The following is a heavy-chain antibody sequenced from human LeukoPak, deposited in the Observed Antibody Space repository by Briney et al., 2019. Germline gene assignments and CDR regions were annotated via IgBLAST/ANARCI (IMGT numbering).Heavy chain of an antibody. V-gene: IGHV4-61*01. CDR2: IYYSGST. D-gene: IGHD6-13*01. J-gene: IGHJ4*02. Sequence: SETLSLTCTVSGGSVSSGSYYWSWIRQPPGKGLEWIGYIYYSGSTNYNPSLKSRVTISVDTSKNQFSLKLSSVTAADTAVYYCARENAGLLDYWGQGTLVTVSS. CDR3: ARENAGLLDY. CDR1: GGSVSSGSYY.